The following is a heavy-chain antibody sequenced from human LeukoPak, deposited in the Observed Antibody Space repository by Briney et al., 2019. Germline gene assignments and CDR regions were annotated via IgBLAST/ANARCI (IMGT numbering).Heavy chain of an antibody. CDR1: GGTFSSYA. D-gene: IGHD6-6*01. CDR3: ANAETGAARPLDY. CDR2: ISGSGGST. V-gene: IGHV3-23*01. J-gene: IGHJ4*02. Sequence: SCKASGGTFSSYAMSWVRQAPGKGLEWVSAISGSGGSTYYADSVKGRFTISRDNSKNTLYLQMNSLRAEDTAVYYCANAETGAARPLDYWGQGTLVTVSS.